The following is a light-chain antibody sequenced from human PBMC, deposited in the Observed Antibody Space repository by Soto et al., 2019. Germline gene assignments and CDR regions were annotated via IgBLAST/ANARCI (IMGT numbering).Light chain of an antibody. CDR2: DVS. J-gene: IGLJ1*01. CDR3: CSYSRSSPYV. CDR1: SSDVGAYNY. V-gene: IGLV2-14*03. Sequence: QSVLTQPASVSGSPGQSITISCTGTSSDVGAYNYVSWYQHHPGKAPRLMIYDVSDRPSGVSNRFSGSKSGNTASLTISGLQAEDEADYYCCSYSRSSPYVFGAGTKVTVL.